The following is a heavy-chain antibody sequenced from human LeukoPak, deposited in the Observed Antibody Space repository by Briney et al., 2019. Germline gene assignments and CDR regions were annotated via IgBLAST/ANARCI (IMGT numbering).Heavy chain of an antibody. J-gene: IGHJ4*02. Sequence: GGSLRLSCAASGFTFSTYAMSWVRQAPGKGLEWVSGISGSGGSTYHADSVKGRFTISRDNSKNTLYLQMNSLRAEDTAIYYCAKSRGSYWVPEFDYWGQGTLVTVSS. D-gene: IGHD1-26*01. V-gene: IGHV3-23*01. CDR3: AKSRGSYWVPEFDY. CDR2: ISGSGGST. CDR1: GFTFSTYA.